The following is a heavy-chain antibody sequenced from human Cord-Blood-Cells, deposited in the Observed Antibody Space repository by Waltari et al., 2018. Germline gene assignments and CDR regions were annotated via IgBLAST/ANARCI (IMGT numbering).Heavy chain of an antibody. CDR3: ARGYDFWSGYYQRGWFDP. CDR2: IYYSGST. Sequence: QVQLQESGPGLVKPSETPSLTCTVSGGSISRYSRTWIRQPPGKGLEWIGYIYYSGSTNYNPSLKSRVTISVDTSKNQFSLKLSSVTAADTAVYYCARGYDFWSGYYQRGWFDPWGQGTLVTVSS. D-gene: IGHD3-3*01. V-gene: IGHV4-59*01. J-gene: IGHJ5*02. CDR1: GGSISRYS.